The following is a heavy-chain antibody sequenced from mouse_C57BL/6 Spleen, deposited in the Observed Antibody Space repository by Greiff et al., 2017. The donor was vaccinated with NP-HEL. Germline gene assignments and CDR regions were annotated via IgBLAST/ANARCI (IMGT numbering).Heavy chain of an antibody. CDR3: AREALDSSGYFFAY. CDR2: ISSGSSTI. J-gene: IGHJ3*01. V-gene: IGHV5-17*01. D-gene: IGHD3-2*02. Sequence: EVQGVESGGGLVKPGGSLKLSCAASGFTFSDYGMHWVRQAPEKGLEWVAYISSGSSTIYYADTVKGRFTISRDNAKNTLVLQMTSLGSEDTAMYYCAREALDSSGYFFAYWGQGTLVTVSA. CDR1: GFTFSDYG.